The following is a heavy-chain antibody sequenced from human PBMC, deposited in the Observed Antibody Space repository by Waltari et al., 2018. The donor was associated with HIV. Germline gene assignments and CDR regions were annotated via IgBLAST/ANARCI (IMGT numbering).Heavy chain of an antibody. CDR3: ARDPRVDILTGYYTGDYYGMDV. J-gene: IGHJ6*02. Sequence: QLQLQESGPGLVKPSETLSLTCTVSGGSISSSSYYWGWIHQPPGKGLEWIGSIYYSGSTYYNPSLKSRVTISVDTSKNQFSLKLSSVTAADTAVYYCARDPRVDILTGYYTGDYYGMDVWGQGTTVTVSS. D-gene: IGHD3-9*01. CDR1: GGSISSSSYY. CDR2: IYYSGST. V-gene: IGHV4-39*07.